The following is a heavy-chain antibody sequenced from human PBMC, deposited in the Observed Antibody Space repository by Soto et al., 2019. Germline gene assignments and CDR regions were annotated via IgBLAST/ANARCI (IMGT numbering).Heavy chain of an antibody. J-gene: IGHJ6*02. V-gene: IGHV4-59*12. CDR2: IYYSGST. CDR1: GGSITSYY. Sequence: QVQLQESGPGLVKPSETLSLTCTVSGGSITSYYWSCIRQPPGKGLEWIGNIYYSGSTKYNPSLKNRVTISVGTSKNQFALKLSSVTAADTAVYYCARALYGSGVLDVWGQETTVTVSS. D-gene: IGHD3-10*01. CDR3: ARALYGSGVLDV.